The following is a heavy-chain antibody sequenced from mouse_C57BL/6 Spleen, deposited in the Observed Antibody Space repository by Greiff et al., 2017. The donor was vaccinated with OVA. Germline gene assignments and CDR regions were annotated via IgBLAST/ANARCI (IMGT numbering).Heavy chain of an antibody. Sequence: QVQLQQPGPELVKPGASVKLSCKASGYTFTSYWMHWVKQRPGQGLEWIGNINPSNGGTNYNEKFKSKATLTVAKSSSTAYMQLSRLTSEDSAVYNGARGYYYTYYFDYWGQGTTRTVSS. CDR3: ARGYYYTYYFDY. CDR1: GYTFTSYW. V-gene: IGHV1-53*01. D-gene: IGHD2-4*01. J-gene: IGHJ2*01. CDR2: INPSNGGT.